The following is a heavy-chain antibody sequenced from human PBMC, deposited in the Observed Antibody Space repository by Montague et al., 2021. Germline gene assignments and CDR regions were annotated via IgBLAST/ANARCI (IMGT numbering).Heavy chain of an antibody. CDR2: TSTTGGGT. J-gene: IGHJ4*02. V-gene: IGHV3-23*01. CDR1: GFTFSGYA. Sequence: SVSLSYAASGFTFSGYAMSWVRQAPGKGLEWVSGTSTTGGGTFYADSVKGRFIISRDNSKNTLFLQMNSLRADDTAVYYCAKNRAAPGRSSFDYWGQGTLVTVSS. D-gene: IGHD6-13*01. CDR3: AKNRAAPGRSSFDY.